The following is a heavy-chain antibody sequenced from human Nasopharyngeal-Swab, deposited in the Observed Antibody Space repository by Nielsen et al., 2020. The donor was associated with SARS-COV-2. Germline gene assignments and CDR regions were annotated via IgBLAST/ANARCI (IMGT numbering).Heavy chain of an antibody. V-gene: IGHV3-48*02. CDR3: ARAHYDSSGYYYFDY. Sequence: GGSLRSSCAASGFTFRSYSMNWVRQGPGKGLEWVSYISSSSSTIYYAESVKGRFTISRDNAKNSLYLQMNSLRDEDTAVYYCARAHYDSSGYYYFDYWGQGTLVTVSS. D-gene: IGHD3-22*01. J-gene: IGHJ4*02. CDR1: GFTFRSYS. CDR2: ISSSSSTI.